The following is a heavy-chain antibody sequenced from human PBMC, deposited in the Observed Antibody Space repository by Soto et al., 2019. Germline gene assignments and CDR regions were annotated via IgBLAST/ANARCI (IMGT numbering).Heavy chain of an antibody. D-gene: IGHD6-13*01. Sequence: GGSLRLSCAASGFTFSSYAMHWVRQAPGKGLEWVSVISYDGSNKYSADSVKGRFTISRDNSKNTLYLQMNSLRAEDTAVYYCARERYSTHYYYYGMDVGGQGTTVTVSS. CDR1: GFTFSSYA. CDR2: ISYDGSNK. J-gene: IGHJ6*02. V-gene: IGHV3-30-3*01. CDR3: ARERYSTHYYYYGMDV.